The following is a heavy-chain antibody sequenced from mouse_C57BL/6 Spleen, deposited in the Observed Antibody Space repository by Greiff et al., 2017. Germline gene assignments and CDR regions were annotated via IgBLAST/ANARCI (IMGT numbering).Heavy chain of an antibody. CDR2: IYPGSGNT. J-gene: IGHJ4*01. CDR1: GYSFTSYY. D-gene: IGHD3-3*01. V-gene: IGHV1-66*01. CDR3: ARNGGQGYAMDY. Sequence: QVQLQQSGPELVKPGASVKISCKASGYSFTSYYIHWVKQRPGQGLEWIGWIYPGSGNTKYNEKFKGKVTLTADTSSSTAYMQLSSLTSEDSAVYYCARNGGQGYAMDYWGQGTSVTVSS.